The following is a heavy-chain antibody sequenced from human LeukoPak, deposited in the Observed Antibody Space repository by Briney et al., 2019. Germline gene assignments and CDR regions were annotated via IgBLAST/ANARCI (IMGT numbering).Heavy chain of an antibody. V-gene: IGHV1-8*01. CDR2: MNPNSGNT. D-gene: IGHD2-15*01. Sequence: ASVKVSCKASGYTFTSYDINWVRQATGQGLEWMGWMNPNSGNTGYAQKFQGRVTITADESTSTAYMELSSLRSEDTAVYYCASSQEGYCSGGSCYPRSSGAFDIWGQETMVTVSS. J-gene: IGHJ3*02. CDR3: ASSQEGYCSGGSCYPRSSGAFDI. CDR1: GYTFTSYD.